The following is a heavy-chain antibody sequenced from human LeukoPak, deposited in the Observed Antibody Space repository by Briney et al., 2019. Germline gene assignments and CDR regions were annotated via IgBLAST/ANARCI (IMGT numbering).Heavy chain of an antibody. CDR1: GGSISSGTYY. CDR2: IYTSGST. CDR3: ASKRSGYYSGYFDY. V-gene: IGHV4-61*02. D-gene: IGHD3-22*01. J-gene: IGHJ4*02. Sequence: SETLSLTCSVSGGSISSGTYYWSWIRQPAGKGLEWIGRIYTSGSTNYNPSLKSRVTISVDTSKNQFSLKLRSVTAADTAVYYCASKRSGYYSGYFDYWGQGTLVTVSS.